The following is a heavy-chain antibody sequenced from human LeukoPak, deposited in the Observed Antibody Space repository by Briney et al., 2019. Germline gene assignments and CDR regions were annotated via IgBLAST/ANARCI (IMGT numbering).Heavy chain of an antibody. CDR1: GFTVSSNY. CDR2: IYSGGST. CDR3: ASSKRSYGDYGRNFDY. V-gene: IGHV3-66*01. J-gene: IGHJ4*02. D-gene: IGHD4-17*01. Sequence: GGSLRLSCAASGFTVSSNYMSWVRQAPGKGLEWVSVIYSGGSTYYADSVKGRFTISRDNSKNTLYLQMNSLRAEDTAVYYCASSKRSYGDYGRNFDYWGQGTLVTVSS.